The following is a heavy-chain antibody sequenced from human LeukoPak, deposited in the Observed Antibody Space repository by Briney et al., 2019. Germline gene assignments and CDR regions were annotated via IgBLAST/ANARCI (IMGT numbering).Heavy chain of an antibody. Sequence: ASAKVSCKASGYTLASYGISWVRQAPGQGLEWMGWISAHNGNTNYAQKFQGRVTMTTDTSTNTAYMELRSLRYDDTAVYYCARDWYYYGSGSYVEPFFDYWGQGTLVTVSS. CDR3: ARDWYYYGSGSYVEPFFDY. J-gene: IGHJ4*02. CDR2: ISAHNGNT. D-gene: IGHD3-10*01. V-gene: IGHV1-18*01. CDR1: GYTLASYG.